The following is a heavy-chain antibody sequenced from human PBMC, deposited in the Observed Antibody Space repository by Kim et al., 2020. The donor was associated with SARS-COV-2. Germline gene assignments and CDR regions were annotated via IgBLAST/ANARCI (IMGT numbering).Heavy chain of an antibody. V-gene: IGHV3-30*03. CDR3: ARRGDSRGRGGSLYN. CDR2: ISADESNK. D-gene: IGHD6-19*01. CDR1: GFTFGSAH. Sequence: GGSLRLSCAGSGFTFGSAHMHWVRQAPGKGLEWVALISADESNKDYVDSVKGRFTVSRDNSQNTLFLQIDSLTAEDTAVYYCARRGDSRGRGGSLYNWG. J-gene: IGHJ1*01.